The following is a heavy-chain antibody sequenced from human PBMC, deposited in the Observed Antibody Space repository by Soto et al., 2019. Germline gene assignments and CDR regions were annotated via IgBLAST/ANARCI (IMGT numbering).Heavy chain of an antibody. CDR3: AKGLIGGYYYGMDV. CDR1: GFTFDDYA. D-gene: IGHD3-10*01. Sequence: ESGGGLVQPGRSLRLSCAASGFTFDDYAMHWVRQAPGKGLEWVSGISWNSGSIGYADSVKGRFTISRDNAKNSLYLQMNSLRAEDTALYYCAKGLIGGYYYGMDVWGQGTTVTVSS. J-gene: IGHJ6*02. CDR2: ISWNSGSI. V-gene: IGHV3-9*01.